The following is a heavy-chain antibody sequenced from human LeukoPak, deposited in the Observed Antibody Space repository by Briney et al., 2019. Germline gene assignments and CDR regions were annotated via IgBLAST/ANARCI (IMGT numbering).Heavy chain of an antibody. CDR3: ARDRRTRFLEWLL. CDR1: GGSISSSSYN. Sequence: SETLSLTCTVSGGSISSSSYNWGWIRQPPGKGLEWIGSIYYSGSTYYNPSLKSRVTISVDTSKNQFSLKLSSVTAADTAVYYCARDRRTRFLEWLLWGQGTLVTVSS. D-gene: IGHD3-3*01. V-gene: IGHV4-39*07. CDR2: IYYSGST. J-gene: IGHJ4*02.